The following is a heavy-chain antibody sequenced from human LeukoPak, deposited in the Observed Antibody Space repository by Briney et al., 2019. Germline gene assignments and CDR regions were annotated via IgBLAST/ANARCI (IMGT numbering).Heavy chain of an antibody. D-gene: IGHD2-2*02. J-gene: IGHJ4*02. Sequence: ASVKVSCKASGYTFTGYYMHWVRQAPGQGLEWMGWIDPNSGGTNYAQKFQGRVTMTRDTSISTAYMELSRLRSDDTAVYYCARDGQLLYGRFDYWGQGTLVTVSS. CDR1: GYTFTGYY. CDR2: IDPNSGGT. CDR3: ARDGQLLYGRFDY. V-gene: IGHV1-2*02.